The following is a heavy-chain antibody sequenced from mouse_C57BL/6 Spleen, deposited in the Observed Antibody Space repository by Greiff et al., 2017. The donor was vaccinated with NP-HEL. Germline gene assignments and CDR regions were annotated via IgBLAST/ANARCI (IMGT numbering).Heavy chain of an antibody. CDR3: ARESNKDFDY. CDR1: GYAFSSSW. V-gene: IGHV1-82*01. CDR2: IYPGDGDT. J-gene: IGHJ2*01. Sequence: QVQLKESGPELVKPGASVKISCKASGYAFSSSWMNWVKQRPGKGLEWIGRIYPGDGDTNYNGKFKGKATLTADKSSSTAYMQLSSLTSEDSAVYFCARESNKDFDYWGQGTTLTVSS. D-gene: IGHD2-5*01.